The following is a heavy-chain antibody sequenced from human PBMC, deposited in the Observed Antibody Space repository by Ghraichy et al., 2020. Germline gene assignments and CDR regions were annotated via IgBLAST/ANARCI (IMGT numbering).Heavy chain of an antibody. CDR1: GDSLSSDY. CDR2: TYYTGST. J-gene: IGHJ6*02. CDR3: ARGVSVKYYGMDV. D-gene: IGHD3-16*01. Sequence: SETLSLTCTVSGDSLSSDYWSWIRQPPGKGLECIGYTYYTGSTHYNPSLKSRITISVDRSKNQISLRLRSVTAADTGVYYCARGVSVKYYGMDVWGQGTGRRLL. V-gene: IGHV4-59*01.